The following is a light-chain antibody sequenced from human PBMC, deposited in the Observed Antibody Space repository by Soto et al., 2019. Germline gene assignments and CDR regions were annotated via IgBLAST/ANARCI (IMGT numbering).Light chain of an antibody. CDR1: NSNIGANS. Sequence: QSVLTQPPSVSAAPGQKVTISCSGSNSNIGANSVSWYQHLPGTAPKVVIYDDDKRPSGIPDRFSGSKSGTSATLDITGLQIGDEADYYCGXWHXXLXVEWXFGGXXKLXV. CDR2: DDD. CDR3: GXWHXXLXVEWX. V-gene: IGLV1-51*01. J-gene: IGLJ3*02.